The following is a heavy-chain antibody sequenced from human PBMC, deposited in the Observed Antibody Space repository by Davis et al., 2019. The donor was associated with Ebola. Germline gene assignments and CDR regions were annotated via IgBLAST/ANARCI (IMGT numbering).Heavy chain of an antibody. CDR1: GYTFTSYY. D-gene: IGHD3-3*01. CDR2: INPDGGGT. Sequence: ASVKVSCKASGYTFTSYYMHWVRQAPGQGLEWMGIINPDGGGTNYAPKFRDRVAMTTDTSTSTIYMELTSLRSDDTAVYYCARTTTDFGVAGSPHDAFDFWGQGTTVTISS. V-gene: IGHV1-46*01. CDR3: ARTTTDFGVAGSPHDAFDF. J-gene: IGHJ3*01.